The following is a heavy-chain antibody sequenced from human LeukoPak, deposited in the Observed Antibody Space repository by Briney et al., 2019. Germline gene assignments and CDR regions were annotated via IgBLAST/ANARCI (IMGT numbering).Heavy chain of an antibody. CDR2: ISSSSSHI. CDR1: GFTFSSYS. J-gene: IGHJ4*02. CDR3: ARDPRLDDY. Sequence: GGSLRLSCAASGFTFSSYSMNWVRQAPGKGLEWVSSISSSSSHIYYADSVKGRFTISRDNVKNSLYLQMNSLRAEDTAVYYCARDPRLDDYWGQGTLVTVSS. V-gene: IGHV3-21*01.